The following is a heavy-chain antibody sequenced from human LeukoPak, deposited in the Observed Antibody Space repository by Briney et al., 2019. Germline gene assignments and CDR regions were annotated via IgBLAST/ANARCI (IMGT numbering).Heavy chain of an antibody. CDR2: IKQDGSEK. Sequence: PGGSLRLSCAASGFTFSSYWMSWVRQAPGKGLEWVANIKQDGSEKYYVDSVKGRFTLSRDNAKTSLYLQMNSLRAEDTAVYYCARDLSGVTGYTYGRGIDYWGQGTLVTVSS. D-gene: IGHD5-18*01. CDR1: GFTFSSYW. CDR3: ARDLSGVTGYTYGRGIDY. V-gene: IGHV3-7*01. J-gene: IGHJ4*02.